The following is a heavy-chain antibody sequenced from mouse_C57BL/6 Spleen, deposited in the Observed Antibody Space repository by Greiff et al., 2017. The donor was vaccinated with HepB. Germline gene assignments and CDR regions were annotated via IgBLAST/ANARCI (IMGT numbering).Heavy chain of an antibody. CDR1: GLNIKDTY. CDR3: ARRNA. V-gene: IGHV14-3*02. D-gene: IGHD6-5*01. Sequence: EVQLQQSGAELVKPGASVKLSCTAAGLNIKDTYMHRVKQRPEQGLEWIGRIDTANGNTKYDPKFQGKATMTADTSHNTAYLQLSSLTSEDTAVYYCARRNAWGQGTTLTVAS. J-gene: IGHJ2*01. CDR2: IDTANGNT.